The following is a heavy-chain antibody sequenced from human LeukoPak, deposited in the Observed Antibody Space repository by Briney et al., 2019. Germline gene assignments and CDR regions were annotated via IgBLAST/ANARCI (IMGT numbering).Heavy chain of an antibody. J-gene: IGHJ4*02. Sequence: PSETLSLTCTVSGGSISSYYWSWIRQPPGKGLEWIGYISYSGNTNYNSSLKSRVTISVDVSKNQFSPRLSSVTAADTAVYHCARLILSGSYLYYFDYWGQGTLVTVSS. CDR1: GGSISSYY. CDR2: ISYSGNT. D-gene: IGHD1-26*01. V-gene: IGHV4-59*08. CDR3: ARLILSGSYLYYFDY.